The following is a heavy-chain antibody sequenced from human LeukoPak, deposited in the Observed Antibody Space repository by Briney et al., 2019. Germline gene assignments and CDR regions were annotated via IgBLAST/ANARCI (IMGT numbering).Heavy chain of an antibody. D-gene: IGHD1-26*01. CDR3: ARGRWDYAPPTLYYFDS. CDR1: GYTFITYT. J-gene: IGHJ4*02. V-gene: IGHV1-3*01. CDR2: INAGNGNT. Sequence: ASVTVSCKDSGYTFITYTLHWVRQAPGQRLEWMGWINAGNGNTKFSQKFQGRVTFTRDTSASTAYMELSSLRSEDTALYYCARGRWDYAPPTLYYFDSWGQGTLVTVSS.